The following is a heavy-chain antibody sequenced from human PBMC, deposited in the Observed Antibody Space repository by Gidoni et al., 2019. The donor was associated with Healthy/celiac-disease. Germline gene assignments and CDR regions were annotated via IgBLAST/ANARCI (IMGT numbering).Heavy chain of an antibody. D-gene: IGHD6-19*01. CDR3: ARLRPCKAVAGFAGRRTCYFDY. V-gene: IGHV4-34*01. Sequence: QVQLQQWGAGLLKPSETLSLTCAVYGGSFSGYYWRWIRQPPGKGLAWIGEINHSGSTNYNPSLKSRVTISVDTSKNQFSLKLSSVTAADTAVYYCARLRPCKAVAGFAGRRTCYFDYWGQGTLVTVSS. CDR2: INHSGST. CDR1: GGSFSGYY. J-gene: IGHJ4*02.